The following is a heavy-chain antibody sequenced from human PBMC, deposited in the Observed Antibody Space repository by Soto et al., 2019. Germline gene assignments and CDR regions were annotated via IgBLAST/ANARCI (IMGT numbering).Heavy chain of an antibody. CDR3: AKGREYSSGWYVGY. J-gene: IGHJ4*02. CDR2: ISGSGGST. CDR1: GFTFSSYA. V-gene: IGHV3-23*01. Sequence: GSLRLSCXASGFTFSSYAMSWVRQAPGKGLEWVSAISGSGGSTYYADSVKGRFTISRDNSKNTLYLQMNSLRAEDTAVYYCAKGREYSSGWYVGYWGQGTLVTVSS. D-gene: IGHD6-19*01.